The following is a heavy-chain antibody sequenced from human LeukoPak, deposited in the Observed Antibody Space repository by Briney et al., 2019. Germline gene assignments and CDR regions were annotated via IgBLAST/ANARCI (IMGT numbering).Heavy chain of an antibody. J-gene: IGHJ4*02. CDR2: ISSSSSYI. V-gene: IGHV3-21*01. CDR1: GFTFSSYS. D-gene: IGHD4-17*01. Sequence: SGGSLRLSCAASGFTFSSYSMNWVRQAPGKGLEWVSSISSSSSYIYYADSVKGRFTISRDNAKNSLYLQMNSLRAEDTAVYYCARVDSLYGREFFVDYWGQGTLVTVSS. CDR3: ARVDSLYGREFFVDY.